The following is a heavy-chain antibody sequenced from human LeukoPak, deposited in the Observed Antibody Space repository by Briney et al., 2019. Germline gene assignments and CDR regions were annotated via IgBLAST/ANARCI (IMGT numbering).Heavy chain of an antibody. CDR1: GGSISSHY. CDR3: ARGVWFAVDS. Sequence: SETLSLTCAVSGGSISSHYWSCIWQPPGKGLEWIGYIYYSGSTNYNPSLKSRVTISVDTSKNQFSLKLSSGTAADTAVYYCARGVWFAVDSCGQGTLVTVSS. CDR2: IYYSGST. J-gene: IGHJ4*02. V-gene: IGHV4-59*11. D-gene: IGHD3-10*01.